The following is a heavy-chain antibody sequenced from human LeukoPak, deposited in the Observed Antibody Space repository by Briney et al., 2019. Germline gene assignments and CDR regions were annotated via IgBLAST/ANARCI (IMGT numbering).Heavy chain of an antibody. V-gene: IGHV3-23*01. D-gene: IGHD6-13*01. CDR3: AKDRIAAVGTPYYYYGMDV. CDR1: GFTFGDYA. J-gene: IGHJ6*02. Sequence: GGSLRLSCTASGFTFGDYAMSWFRQAPGKGLEWVSAISGSGGSTYYADSVKGRFTISRDNSKNTLYLQVNSLRAEDTAVYYCAKDRIAAVGTPYYYYGMDVWGQGTTVTVSS. CDR2: ISGSGGST.